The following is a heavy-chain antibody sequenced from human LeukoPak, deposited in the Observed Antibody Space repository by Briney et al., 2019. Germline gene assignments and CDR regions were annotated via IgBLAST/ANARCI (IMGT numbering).Heavy chain of an antibody. V-gene: IGHV4-59*01. CDR3: ARGGSRTFDP. CDR1: GVSISSYY. J-gene: IGHJ5*02. CDR2: IYYSGST. D-gene: IGHD6-13*01. Sequence: SETLSLTCTVSGVSISSYYWSWIRQPPGKGLVWFGYIYYSGSTNYNPSLKSRATISVHTSKNQFSLKLSSVTAVDTAVYYCARGGSRTFDPWGQGTLVTVSS.